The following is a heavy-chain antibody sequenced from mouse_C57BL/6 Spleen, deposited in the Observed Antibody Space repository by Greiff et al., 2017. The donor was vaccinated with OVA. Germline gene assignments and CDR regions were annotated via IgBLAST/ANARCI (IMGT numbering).Heavy chain of an antibody. CDR3: ARDYGKTNYAMDY. CDR2: IYPRDGST. Sequence: VQLQQSDAELVKPGASVKISCKVSGYTFTDHTIHWMKQRPEQGLEWIGYIYPRDGSTKYNEKFKGKATLTADKSYSTAYMQLNSLTSEDSAVYFCARDYGKTNYAMDYWGQGTSVTVSS. J-gene: IGHJ4*01. V-gene: IGHV1-78*01. CDR1: GYTFTDHT. D-gene: IGHD2-1*01.